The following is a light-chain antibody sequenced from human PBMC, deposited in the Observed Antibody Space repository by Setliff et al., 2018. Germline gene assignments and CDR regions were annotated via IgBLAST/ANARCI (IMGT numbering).Light chain of an antibody. CDR2: EVT. J-gene: IGLJ1*01. CDR3: SSYAGTKNPYV. CDR1: SSDVGAYTF. Sequence: QSVLTQPPSASGSPGQSLIISCTGTSSDVGAYTFVSWYQQHPGKAPKLIIYEVTKRPSGVPDRFSGSKSGNMASLTVSGLQAEDEADYYCSSYAGTKNPYVFGSGTKVTVL. V-gene: IGLV2-8*01.